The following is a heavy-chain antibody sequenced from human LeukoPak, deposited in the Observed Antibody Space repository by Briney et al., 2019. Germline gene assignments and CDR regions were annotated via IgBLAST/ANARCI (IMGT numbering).Heavy chain of an antibody. D-gene: IGHD6-19*01. CDR3: ARVGMAVAGTFSDYYYGMDV. Sequence: GESLKISCKGSGYSFTSYWIGWVRQMPGKGLEWMGIIYPGDSDTRYSPSFQGQVTISADKSISTAYLQWSSLKASDTAMYYCARVGMAVAGTFSDYYYGMDVWGQGTTVTVSS. CDR1: GYSFTSYW. CDR2: IYPGDSDT. J-gene: IGHJ6*02. V-gene: IGHV5-51*01.